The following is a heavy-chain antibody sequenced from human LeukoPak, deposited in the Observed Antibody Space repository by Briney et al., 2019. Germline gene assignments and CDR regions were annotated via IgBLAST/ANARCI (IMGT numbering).Heavy chain of an antibody. CDR3: AKDSIISFDY. D-gene: IGHD5-24*01. V-gene: IGHV3-21*04. CDR1: GFTFSSYS. Sequence: GGSLRLSCAASGFTFSSYSMNWVRQAPGKGLEWVSSIDTSSSYIYYADSVKGRFTISRDNSKNTLYLQMNSLRAEDTAVYYCAKDSIISFDYWGQGTLVTVSS. CDR2: IDTSSSYI. J-gene: IGHJ4*02.